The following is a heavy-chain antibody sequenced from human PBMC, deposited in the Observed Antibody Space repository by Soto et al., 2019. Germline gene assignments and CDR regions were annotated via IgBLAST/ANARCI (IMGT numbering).Heavy chain of an antibody. J-gene: IGHJ3*02. CDR2: ISAYNGNR. Sequence: QGHLLQSGDEVKTPGASVRVSCRASGYPFTSYGISWVRQAPGLGLEWVAWISAYNGNRDTAQKFQGRVTMTLDTSTDTAHMELGDLTSADTGVYYCARGRIVASIHDAFEIWGQGTKVTVSS. CDR1: GYPFTSYG. CDR3: ARGRIVASIHDAFEI. D-gene: IGHD5-12*01. V-gene: IGHV1-18*01.